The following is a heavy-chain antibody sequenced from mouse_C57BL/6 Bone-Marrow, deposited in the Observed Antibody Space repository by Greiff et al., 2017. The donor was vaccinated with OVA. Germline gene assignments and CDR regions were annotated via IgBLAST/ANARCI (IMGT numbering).Heavy chain of an antibody. V-gene: IGHV1-22*01. D-gene: IGHD2-1*01. J-gene: IGHJ2*01. Sequence: VQLQQSGPELVKPGASVTLSCKASGYTFTDYNMHWVKQTPGKGLEWIGYINPNNGGTTYNQTFKGKATLTVNKSSSTAYMELRSLTSEDSAVDDCAMEDSYYGNSVLDYWGQGTTLTVSS. CDR3: AMEDSYYGNSVLDY. CDR1: GYTFTDYN. CDR2: INPNNGGT.